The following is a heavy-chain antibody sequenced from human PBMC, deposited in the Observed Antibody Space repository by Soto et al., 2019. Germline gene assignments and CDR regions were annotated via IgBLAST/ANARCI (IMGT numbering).Heavy chain of an antibody. CDR2: MAYDGNRE. CDR3: ARVGGSFYGSGES. J-gene: IGHJ5*02. D-gene: IGHD1-26*01. Sequence: QVQLVESGGGVVQPGRSLRLSCAASGFTFSMYVMHWVRQAPGKGLEWVAVMAYDGNREYYGESVKGRFFVSRDNSKNTPYLQMNSLRPEDTAVYYCARVGGSFYGSGESWGQGALVTVSS. CDR1: GFTFSMYV. V-gene: IGHV3-30-3*01.